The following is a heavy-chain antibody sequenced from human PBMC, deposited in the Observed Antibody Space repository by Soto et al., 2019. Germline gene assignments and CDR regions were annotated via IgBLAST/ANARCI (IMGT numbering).Heavy chain of an antibody. V-gene: IGHV5-51*01. CDR2: IYPGDSDT. CDR3: ARQAYSSSRTENWFDP. Sequence: GESLKISCKGSGYSFTSYWIGWVRQMPGKGLEWMGIIYPGDSDTRYSPSFQGQVTISADKSISTAYLQWSSLKASDTAMYYCARQAYSSSRTENWFDPWGQGTLVTVSS. D-gene: IGHD6-13*01. J-gene: IGHJ5*02. CDR1: GYSFTSYW.